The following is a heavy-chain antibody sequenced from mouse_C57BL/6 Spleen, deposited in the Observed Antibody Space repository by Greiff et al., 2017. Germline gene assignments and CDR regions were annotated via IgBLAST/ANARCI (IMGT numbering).Heavy chain of an antibody. V-gene: IGHV1-78*01. J-gene: IGHJ3*01. CDR1: GYTFTDHT. CDR2: IYPRAGST. CDR3: ARSDYYYGSMAWFAY. Sequence: VQLQESDAELVKPGASVKISCKVSGYTFTDHTIHWMKQRPEQGLEWIGYIYPRAGSTKYNEKFKGKATLTADKSSSTAYMQLNSLTSEDSAVYFCARSDYYYGSMAWFAYWGQGTLVTVSA. D-gene: IGHD1-1*01.